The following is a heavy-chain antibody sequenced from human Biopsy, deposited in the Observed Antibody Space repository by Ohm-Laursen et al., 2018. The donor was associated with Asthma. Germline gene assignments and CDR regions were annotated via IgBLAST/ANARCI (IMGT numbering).Heavy chain of an antibody. CDR2: ISASGVRT. CDR1: GFAFNNSS. D-gene: IGHD1-26*01. CDR3: ARDFGCGSYFVGTTFDY. J-gene: IGHJ4*02. V-gene: IGHV3-23*01. Sequence: GSLRLSCSASGFAFNNSSMTWVRQAPGKGLEWVSSISASGVRTFYADSVKGRFTVSRDNSKNTLYLQMNSLRAEDSAVYYCARDFGCGSYFVGTTFDYWGQGALVTVSS.